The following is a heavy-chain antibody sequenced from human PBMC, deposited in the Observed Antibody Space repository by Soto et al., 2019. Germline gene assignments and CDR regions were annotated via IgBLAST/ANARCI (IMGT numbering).Heavy chain of an antibody. J-gene: IGHJ6*02. CDR2: IYYSGST. CDR1: GGSISSGGYY. CDR3: ARDQGWVNYYYGMDV. Sequence: QVQLQESGPGLVKPSQTLSLTCTVSGGSISSGGYYWSWIRQHPGKGLEWIGYIYYSGSTYYNPSLKSRVTISVDTSKNQFSLKLSSVTAADTAGYYCARDQGWVNYYYGMDVWGQGTTVTVSS. D-gene: IGHD2-15*01. V-gene: IGHV4-31*03.